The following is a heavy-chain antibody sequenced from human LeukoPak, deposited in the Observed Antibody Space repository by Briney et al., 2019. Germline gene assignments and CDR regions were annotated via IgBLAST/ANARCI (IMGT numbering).Heavy chain of an antibody. Sequence: SETLSLTCAVYGGSFSGYYWSWIRQPPGKGLEWIGEINHSGSTNYNPSLKSRVTISVDTSKNQFSLKLSSVTAAATAVYYCVGSSCSSTSCHHYYYYYGMDVWGQGTTVTVSS. CDR3: VGSSCSSTSCHHYYYYYGMDV. V-gene: IGHV4-34*01. J-gene: IGHJ6*02. CDR1: GGSFSGYY. D-gene: IGHD2-2*01. CDR2: INHSGST.